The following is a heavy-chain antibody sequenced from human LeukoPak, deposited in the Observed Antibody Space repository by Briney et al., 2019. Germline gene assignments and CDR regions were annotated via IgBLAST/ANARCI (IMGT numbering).Heavy chain of an antibody. Sequence: SETLSLTCAVYGGSFSGYYWSWIRQPPGKGLEWIGEINHSGSTNYNPSLKSRVTISVDTSKNQFSLNLSSVTAADTAIYYCARHRGVSYYDAFDIWGRGTVVTVSS. CDR3: ARHRGVSYYDAFDI. D-gene: IGHD1-26*01. J-gene: IGHJ3*02. CDR2: INHSGST. V-gene: IGHV4-34*01. CDR1: GGSFSGYY.